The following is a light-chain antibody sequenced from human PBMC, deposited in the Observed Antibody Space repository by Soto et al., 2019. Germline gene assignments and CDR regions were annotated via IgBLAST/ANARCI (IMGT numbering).Light chain of an antibody. J-gene: IGKJ4*01. CDR3: QQRSNWPLT. Sequence: EIVLTQSPGTLSLSPGERATLSCRASHSVSSSYLAWYQQKLGQAPRLLINDASNRATGIPARFSGSGSGTDFTLTISSLEPEDFAVYYCQQRSNWPLTFGGGTKVEIK. CDR2: DAS. CDR1: HSVSSSY. V-gene: IGKV3D-20*02.